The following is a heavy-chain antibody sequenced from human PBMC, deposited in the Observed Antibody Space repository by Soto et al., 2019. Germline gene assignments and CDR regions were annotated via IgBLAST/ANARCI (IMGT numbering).Heavy chain of an antibody. CDR1: GGTFSSYT. D-gene: IGHD3-9*01. J-gene: IGHJ4*02. Sequence: QVQLVQSGAEVKKPGSSVKVSCKASGGTFSSYTISWVRQAPGQGLEWMGRIIPILGIANYAQKFQGRVTITADKSTSTAYMELSSLRSEDTAVYYCARDGSYDILTGYSYFDYWGQGTLVTVSS. CDR3: ARDGSYDILTGYSYFDY. CDR2: IIPILGIA. V-gene: IGHV1-69*08.